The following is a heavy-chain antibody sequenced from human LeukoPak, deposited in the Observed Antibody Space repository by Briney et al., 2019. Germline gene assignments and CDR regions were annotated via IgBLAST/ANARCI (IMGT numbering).Heavy chain of an antibody. D-gene: IGHD6-13*01. V-gene: IGHV1-18*01. CDR3: ARDRRVVAAAGHYFDY. CDR1: GYTFTSYG. J-gene: IGHJ4*02. CDR2: ISAYNGNT. Sequence: ASVKVSCTASGYTFTSYGISWVRQAPGRGLEWMGWISAYNGNTNYAQKLQGRVTMTTDTSTSTAYMELRSLRSDDTAVYYSARDRRVVAAAGHYFDYWGQGTLVTVSS.